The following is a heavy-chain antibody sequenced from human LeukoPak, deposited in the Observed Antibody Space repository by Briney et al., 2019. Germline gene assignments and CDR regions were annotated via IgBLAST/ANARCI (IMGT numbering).Heavy chain of an antibody. CDR3: ARNERALRGYSGYDLGDFDN. Sequence: GGSLRLSCAASGFTFSSYSMNWVRQAPGKGLEWVSSIRSSSRYIYYTDSVNGRFTISRDNTRNSLYLQMNSLRAEDTAIYYCARNERALRGYSGYDLGDFDNWGQGTLVTVSS. CDR2: IRSSSRYI. D-gene: IGHD5-12*01. CDR1: GFTFSSYS. J-gene: IGHJ4*02. V-gene: IGHV3-21*01.